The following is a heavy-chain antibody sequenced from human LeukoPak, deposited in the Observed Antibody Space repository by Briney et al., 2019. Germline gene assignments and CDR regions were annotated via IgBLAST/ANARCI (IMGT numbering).Heavy chain of an antibody. CDR3: ARVMDYYDGTGYPPPAAADY. Sequence: SETLSLTCTVSGGSISSYYWSWIRRPPGKRLEWMGYIYHTGHSNYNPSLKSRVTISVDTSKNQFSLKVRSVTAADTAVYYCARVMDYYDGTGYPPPAAADYWGQGTLVTVSS. D-gene: IGHD3-22*01. CDR1: GGSISSYY. J-gene: IGHJ4*02. V-gene: IGHV4-59*08. CDR2: IYHTGHS.